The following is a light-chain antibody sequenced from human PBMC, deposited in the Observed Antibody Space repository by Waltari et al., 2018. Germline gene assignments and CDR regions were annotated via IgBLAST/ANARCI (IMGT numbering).Light chain of an antibody. CDR3: SSYTSISTLV. V-gene: IGLV2-14*04. Sequence: SQQHPGRCPKLMMYDVSKRPSGVSNRFPGSKSGNAAALTISGLQAEDEADYYCSSYTSISTLVFGVGTKVTVL. CDR2: DVS. J-gene: IGLJ3*02.